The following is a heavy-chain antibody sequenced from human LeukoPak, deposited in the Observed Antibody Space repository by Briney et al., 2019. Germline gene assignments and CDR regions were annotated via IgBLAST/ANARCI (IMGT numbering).Heavy chain of an antibody. Sequence: ASVKVSCKASGYIFTSYGISWVRQAPGQGLEWMGWISAYNGNTNYAQKLQGRVTMTTDTSTSTAYMELRSLRSDDTAVYYCARRQPKIDSSGFDFWGQGTLVTVSS. V-gene: IGHV1-18*01. CDR3: ARRQPKIDSSGFDF. CDR1: GYIFTSYG. D-gene: IGHD3-22*01. CDR2: ISAYNGNT. J-gene: IGHJ4*02.